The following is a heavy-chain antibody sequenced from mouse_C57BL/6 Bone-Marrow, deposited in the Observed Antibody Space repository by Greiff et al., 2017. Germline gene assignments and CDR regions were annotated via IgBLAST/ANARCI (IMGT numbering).Heavy chain of an antibody. CDR3: AKNAYYSNWHFDY. V-gene: IGHV2-5*01. D-gene: IGHD2-5*01. J-gene: IGHJ2*01. CDR1: GFSLTSYG. CDR2: IWRGGST. Sequence: QVQLKESGPGLVQPSQSLSITCTVSGFSLTSYGVHWVRQSPGKGLEWLGVIWRGGSTDYNAAFMSRLSITKDNSKSQVFFKMNSLQADDTAIYYCAKNAYYSNWHFDYWGQGTTLTVSS.